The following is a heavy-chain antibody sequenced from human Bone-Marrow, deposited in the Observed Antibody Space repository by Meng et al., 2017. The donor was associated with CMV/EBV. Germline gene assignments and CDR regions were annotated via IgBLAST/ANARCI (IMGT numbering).Heavy chain of an antibody. Sequence: GGSLRLSCAASGFTFVNAWMSWVRQAPGKGLEWVGRIKRKTDGGTTDYAAPVKGRFTISRDDSKNTLYLQMNSLRAEDTAVYYCSSGPDRHPPHYYAMDVWGQGTTVNVSS. CDR2: IKRKTDGGTT. CDR1: GFTFVNAW. J-gene: IGHJ6*02. CDR3: SSGPDRHPPHYYAMDV. V-gene: IGHV3-15*01.